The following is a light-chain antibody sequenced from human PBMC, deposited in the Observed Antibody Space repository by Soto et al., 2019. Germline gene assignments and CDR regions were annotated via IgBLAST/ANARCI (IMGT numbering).Light chain of an antibody. Sequence: DIQMTQTPSSLSASVGERVTITCQASQDIGDYLNWYQQKPGRAPKLLIYDSFHVETVVPSRFSGIGSATKFTFTITNLQPEDIGTYYYQQYDNFPLLTFGPVTKVDIK. J-gene: IGKJ3*01. CDR3: QQYDNFPLLT. CDR2: DSF. V-gene: IGKV1-33*01. CDR1: QDIGDY.